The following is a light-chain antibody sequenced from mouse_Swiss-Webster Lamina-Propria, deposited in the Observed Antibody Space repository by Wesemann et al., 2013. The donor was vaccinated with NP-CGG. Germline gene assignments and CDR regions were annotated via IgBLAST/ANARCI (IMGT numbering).Light chain of an antibody. CDR2: WAS. Sequence: DIVMTQSPSSLTVTAGEKVTMSCKSSQSLLNSGNQKNYLTWYQQKPGQSPKLLIYWASTRESGVPDRFTGSGSGTDFTLTISSVQAEDLAVYYCHQYLSSYTFGGGTKLEIK. J-gene: IGKJ2*01. CDR3: HQYLSSYT. V-gene: IGKV8-19*01. CDR1: QSLLNSGNQKNY.